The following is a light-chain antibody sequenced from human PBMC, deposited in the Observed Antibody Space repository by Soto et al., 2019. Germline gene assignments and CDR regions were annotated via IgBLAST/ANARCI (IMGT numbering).Light chain of an antibody. CDR3: CSYAGRYTYV. Sequence: QSALTQPRSVSGSPGQSVTISCTGASSDVGGYNYASWYQQHPGKAPKLMIYDVSKRPSGVPDRFSGSKSGNTASLTISGLQTEDEADYYCCSYAGRYTYVFGTGTKVTVL. J-gene: IGLJ1*01. CDR1: SSDVGGYNY. CDR2: DVS. V-gene: IGLV2-11*01.